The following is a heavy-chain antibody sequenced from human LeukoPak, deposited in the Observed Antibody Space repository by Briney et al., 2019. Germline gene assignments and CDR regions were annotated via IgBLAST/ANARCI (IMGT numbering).Heavy chain of an antibody. CDR3: ARDVYYGSGSYYAEYYMDV. Sequence: GGSLRLSCAASGFTFSSYSMNWVRQAPGKGLEWVSSISTSSNYIYYADSVKGRFTISRDNAKNSLFLQMNSLRAEDTAVYYCARDVYYGSGSYYAEYYMDVWGKGTTVTISS. V-gene: IGHV3-21*01. CDR1: GFTFSSYS. CDR2: ISTSSNYI. D-gene: IGHD3-10*01. J-gene: IGHJ6*03.